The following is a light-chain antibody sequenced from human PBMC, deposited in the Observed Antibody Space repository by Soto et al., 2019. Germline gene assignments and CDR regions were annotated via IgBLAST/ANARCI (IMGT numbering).Light chain of an antibody. CDR2: WAS. Sequence: DIVMTQSPDSLAVSLGERATINCKSSQSVLYSSNNKNYLAWYQQKPGQPPKLLIYWASTRESGVPDRFSGRGSGKDFPLTHSRLAAEGGAVYYCQAYSRSWTVGQGTKVEIK. V-gene: IGKV4-1*01. CDR1: QSVLYSSNNKNY. J-gene: IGKJ1*01. CDR3: QAYSRSWT.